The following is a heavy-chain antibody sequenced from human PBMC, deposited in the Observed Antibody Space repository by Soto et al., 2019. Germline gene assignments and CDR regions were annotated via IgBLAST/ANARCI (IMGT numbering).Heavy chain of an antibody. D-gene: IGHD3-22*01. J-gene: IGHJ3*02. CDR3: ATSLLKGSSGYYNDAFDI. V-gene: IGHV1-24*01. Sequence: ASVKVSCKVSGYTLTELSMHWVRQAPGKGLGWVGGFDPEDGETIYAQKFQGRVTMTEDTSTDTAYMELSSLRSEDTAVYYCATSLLKGSSGYYNDAFDIWGQGTMVTVSS. CDR2: FDPEDGET. CDR1: GYTLTELS.